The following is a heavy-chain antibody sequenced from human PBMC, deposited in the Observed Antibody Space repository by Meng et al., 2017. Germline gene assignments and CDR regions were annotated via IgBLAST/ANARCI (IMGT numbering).Heavy chain of an antibody. J-gene: IGHJ6*02. CDR3: ARDGFIMVRGAMFEYYYGMDV. CDR1: GYTFTGYY. Sequence: ASVKVSCKASGYTFTGYYMHWVRQAPGQGLEWMGRINPNSGGTNYAQKFQGRVTMTRDTSISTAYMELSRLRSDDTAVYYCARDGFIMVRGAMFEYYYGMDVWGQGTTVTVSS. CDR2: INPNSGGT. V-gene: IGHV1-2*06. D-gene: IGHD3-10*01.